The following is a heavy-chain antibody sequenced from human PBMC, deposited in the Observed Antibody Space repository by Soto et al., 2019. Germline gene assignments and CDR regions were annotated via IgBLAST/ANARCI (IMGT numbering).Heavy chain of an antibody. D-gene: IGHD3-9*01. CDR1: GYTLTDLS. V-gene: IGHV1-24*01. J-gene: IGHJ4*02. CDR3: ARPTGYDILV. Sequence: ASVKVSCKVSGYTLTDLSMQWVRQAPGKGLEWMGGFDPEDGDTNYAQKLQGRVTMTEDTSTSTAYMELRSLRSDDTAVYYCARPTGYDILVWGQGTLVTVSS. CDR2: FDPEDGDT.